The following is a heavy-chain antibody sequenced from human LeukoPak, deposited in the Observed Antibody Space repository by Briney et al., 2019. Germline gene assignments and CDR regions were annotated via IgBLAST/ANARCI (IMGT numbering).Heavy chain of an antibody. D-gene: IGHD2-2*01. CDR2: IYYSGST. CDR1: GGSISSYY. CDR3: ASQGSTSPTFSSP. J-gene: IGHJ5*02. Sequence: SETLSLTCTVSGGSISSYYWGWIRQPPGKGLEWIGSIYYSGSTYYNPSLKSRVTISVDTSKKQFSLKLSSVTAADTAVYYCASQGSTSPTFSSPWGQGTLVTVSS. V-gene: IGHV4-39*01.